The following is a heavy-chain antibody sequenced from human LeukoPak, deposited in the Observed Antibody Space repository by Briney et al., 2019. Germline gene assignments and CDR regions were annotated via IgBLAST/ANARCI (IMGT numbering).Heavy chain of an antibody. J-gene: IGHJ4*02. CDR3: ARGGSYYDSSGLLDY. Sequence: SETLSLTCTVSGGSISSYYRSWIRQPPGKGLEWIGYIYYSGSTNYNPSLKSRVTISVDTSKNQFSLKLSSVTAADTAVYYCARGGSYYDSSGLLDYWGQGTLVTVSS. V-gene: IGHV4-59*01. CDR2: IYYSGST. D-gene: IGHD3-22*01. CDR1: GGSISSYY.